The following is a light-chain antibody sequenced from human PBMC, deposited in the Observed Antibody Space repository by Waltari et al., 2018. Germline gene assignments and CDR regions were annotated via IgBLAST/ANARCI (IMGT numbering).Light chain of an antibody. V-gene: IGKV3-20*01. Sequence: EIVLTQSPGTLALAPGERATLSCRASQSVGRALAWYQQKPGQAPRLLICDASSRATGISDKYSGRGSGTEFKLTISRVEPEDFAVDVCQIYVRLPVTFGQGTKVEVK. CDR1: QSVGRA. J-gene: IGKJ1*01. CDR2: DAS. CDR3: QIYVRLPVT.